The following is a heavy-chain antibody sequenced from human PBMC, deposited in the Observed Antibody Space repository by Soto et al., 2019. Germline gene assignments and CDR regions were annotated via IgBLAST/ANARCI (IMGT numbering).Heavy chain of an antibody. CDR3: ARDADITDAFDI. CDR2: ISYDGSNK. Sequence: QVQLVESGGGVVQPGRSLRLSCAASGFTFSSYAMHWVRQAPGKGLEWVAVISYDGSNKYYADSVKGRFTISRDNSKNTLYLQMNSLRAEDTAVYYCARDADITDAFDIWGKGTMVTVSS. V-gene: IGHV3-30-3*01. D-gene: IGHD3-9*01. CDR1: GFTFSSYA. J-gene: IGHJ3*02.